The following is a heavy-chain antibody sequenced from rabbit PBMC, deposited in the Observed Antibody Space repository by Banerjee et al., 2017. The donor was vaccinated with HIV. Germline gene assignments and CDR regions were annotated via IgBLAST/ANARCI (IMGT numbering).Heavy chain of an antibody. CDR1: GFSFSSSYW. Sequence: QSLEESGGDLVKPGASLTLTCTASGFSFSSSYWIYWVRQAPGKGLEWIACISGTTGNIGYASWAKGRFTISKTSSTTVTLQMTSLTAADTATYFCAREYYSYGYAGYADANGGGFSLWGPGTLVTVS. CDR3: AREYYSYGYAGYADANGGGFSL. D-gene: IGHD6-1*01. CDR2: ISGTTGNI. J-gene: IGHJ4*01. V-gene: IGHV1S40*01.